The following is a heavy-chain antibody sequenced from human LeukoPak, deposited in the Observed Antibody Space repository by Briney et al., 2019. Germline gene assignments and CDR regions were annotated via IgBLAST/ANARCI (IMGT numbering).Heavy chain of an antibody. CDR3: ATVEFKRDGYNLVVAHYYYGMDV. CDR1: GGSINGYY. CDR2: INHSEST. V-gene: IGHV4-34*01. J-gene: IGHJ6*02. Sequence: SETLSLTCAVYGGSINGYYWSWIRQPPGKGLEWIGEINHSESTNYNPSLKSRVSISVDTSKNQFSLKLSSVTAADTAVYYCATVEFKRDGYNLVVAHYYYGMDVWGQGTTVTVSS. D-gene: IGHD5-24*01.